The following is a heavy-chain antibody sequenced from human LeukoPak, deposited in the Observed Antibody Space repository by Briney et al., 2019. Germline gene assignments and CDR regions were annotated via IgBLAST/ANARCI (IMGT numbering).Heavy chain of an antibody. CDR2: IYSGGST. V-gene: IGHV3-53*01. CDR1: GFTVSSNY. CDR3: ATSRGYCSSTSCRDDYYFDY. Sequence: GGSLRLSCAASGFTVSSNYMSWVRQAPGKGLEWVSVIYSGGSTYYAASVKGRFTISRDNSKNTLYLQMNSLRAEDTAVYYCATSRGYCSSTSCRDDYYFDYWGQGTLVTVSS. J-gene: IGHJ4*02. D-gene: IGHD2-2*01.